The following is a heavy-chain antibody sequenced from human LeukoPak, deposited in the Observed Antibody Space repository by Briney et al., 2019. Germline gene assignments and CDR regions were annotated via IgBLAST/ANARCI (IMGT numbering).Heavy chain of an antibody. CDR2: IYYSGST. CDR1: GGSISSSSYY. CDR3: ASGGPYYFDY. J-gene: IGHJ4*02. Sequence: SETLSLTCTVSGGSISSSSYYWGWIRQPPGKGLEWIGSIYYSGSTYYNPSLKSRVTISVDTSKNQFSLKLSSVTAADTAVYYCASGGPYYFDYWGQGTLVTVSS. V-gene: IGHV4-39*01.